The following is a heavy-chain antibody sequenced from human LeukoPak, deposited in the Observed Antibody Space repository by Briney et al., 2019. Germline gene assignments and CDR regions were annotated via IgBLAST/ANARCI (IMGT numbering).Heavy chain of an antibody. D-gene: IGHD3-22*01. CDR3: ARHLYYDSSGYGLWFDP. J-gene: IGHJ5*02. CDR2: INHSGST. Sequence: SETLSLTCAVYGGSFSGYYWSWIRQPPGKGLEWIGEINHSGSTNYNPSLKSRVTISVDTSKNQFSLKLSSVTAADTAVYYCARHLYYDSSGYGLWFDPWGQGTLVTVSS. CDR1: GGSFSGYY. V-gene: IGHV4-34*01.